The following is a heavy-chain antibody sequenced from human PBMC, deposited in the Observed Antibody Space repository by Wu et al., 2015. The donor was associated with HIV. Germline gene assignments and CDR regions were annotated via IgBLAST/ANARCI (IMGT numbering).Heavy chain of an antibody. CDR2: IIPIFGTA. D-gene: IGHD3-9*01. Sequence: QVQLVQSGAEVKKPGSSVKVSCKASGDTFSSYAITWVRQAPGQGLEWMGRIIPIFGTAHYAQKFQGRVTITADESTSTAYMELSSLRSEDTAVYYCARVANYDILTGYYTFLDYWGRGNAGHRLL. J-gene: IGHJ4*02. CDR3: ARVANYDILTGYYTFLDY. V-gene: IGHV1-69*13. CDR1: GDTFSSYA.